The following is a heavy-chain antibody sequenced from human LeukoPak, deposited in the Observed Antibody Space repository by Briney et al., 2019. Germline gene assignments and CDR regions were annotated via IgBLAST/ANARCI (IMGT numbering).Heavy chain of an antibody. CDR2: ILTDGTHI. J-gene: IGHJ5*02. D-gene: IGHD2-15*01. CDR3: AREDFSSGDAGALGFDP. Sequence: GGSLTLSCAASGFTFSSYVTHWVRHAPGEGLAWVAHILTDGTHIFYRVSVKGRFTISRDNSKNTMYLQMDNLRAEDTAVYYCAREDFSSGDAGALGFDPWGQGTLVTVSA. V-gene: IGHV3-30*04. CDR1: GFTFSSYV.